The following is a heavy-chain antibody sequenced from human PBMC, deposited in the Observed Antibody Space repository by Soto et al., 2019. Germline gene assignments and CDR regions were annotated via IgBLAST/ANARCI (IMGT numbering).Heavy chain of an antibody. J-gene: IGHJ1*01. V-gene: IGHV3-66*01. CDR2: IYSGGTT. CDR1: GFTVSTNY. D-gene: IGHD6-13*01. Sequence: PGGSLRLSCAASGFTVSTNYMSWVRQAPGKGLEWVSVIYSGGTTYYADSVKGRFTISRDNSKNTLYLQMNTLRAEDTAVYYCARLREDSSSWFQYFQHWGQGTLVTVSS. CDR3: ARLREDSSSWFQYFQH.